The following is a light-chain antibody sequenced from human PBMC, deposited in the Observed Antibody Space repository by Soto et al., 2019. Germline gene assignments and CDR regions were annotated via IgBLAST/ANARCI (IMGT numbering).Light chain of an antibody. CDR3: CSYAGSYTWV. Sequence: QSVLTQPHSVSGSPGQSVTISCTGTSSDVGYYNYVSWYQQHPGKAPKVMIYDVSKRPSGVPDRFSGSKSGNTASLTISGLQAEDEADYYCCSYAGSYTWVFGGGTKLTVL. J-gene: IGLJ3*02. CDR2: DVS. CDR1: SSDVGYYNY. V-gene: IGLV2-11*01.